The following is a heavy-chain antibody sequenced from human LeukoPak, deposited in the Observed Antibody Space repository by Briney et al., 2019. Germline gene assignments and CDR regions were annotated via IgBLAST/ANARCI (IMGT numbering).Heavy chain of an antibody. CDR2: IYYSGAT. CDR3: GRDGGNR. CDR1: GDSISSHF. J-gene: IGHJ4*02. D-gene: IGHD3-16*01. V-gene: IGHV4-59*11. Sequence: RSSETLSLTCTVSGDSISSHFWSWIRQPPGKGLEWIGYIYYSGATNYNPSLKSRVTISLDTSKNQISLKLNSVSAADTAVYYCGRDGGNRWGQGTLVTVSS.